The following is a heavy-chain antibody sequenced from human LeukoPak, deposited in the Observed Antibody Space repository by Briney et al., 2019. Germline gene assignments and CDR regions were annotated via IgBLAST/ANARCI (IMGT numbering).Heavy chain of an antibody. CDR1: GYIFTNYW. V-gene: IGHV5-10-1*01. D-gene: IGHD6-13*01. J-gene: IGHJ4*02. CDR2: IDPSDSYT. CDR3: ARHYRTAYSSIWDRWY. Sequence: RGESLRISCKGFGYIFTNYWIKWVRQMPGKGLEWMGRIDPSDSYTNYSPSFQGHVTISVDKSISTAYLQWTSLKASDTALYYCARHYRTAYSSIWDRWYWGQGTLVTVSS.